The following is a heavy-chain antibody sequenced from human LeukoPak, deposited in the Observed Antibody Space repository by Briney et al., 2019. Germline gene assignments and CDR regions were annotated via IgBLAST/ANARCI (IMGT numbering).Heavy chain of an antibody. CDR2: IKQDGSEK. Sequence: GSLRLSCAASGFTFSSYWVSWVRQAPGKGPEWVANIKQDGSEKYYVDSVKGRFTISRDNAKNSLSLQMNSLRAEDTAVYYCARDRIAVACTGDFDYWGQGTLVTVSS. V-gene: IGHV3-7*01. CDR1: GFTFSSYW. D-gene: IGHD6-19*01. J-gene: IGHJ4*02. CDR3: ARDRIAVACTGDFDY.